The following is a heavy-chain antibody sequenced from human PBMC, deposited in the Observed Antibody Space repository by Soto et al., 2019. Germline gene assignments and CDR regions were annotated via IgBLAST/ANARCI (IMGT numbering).Heavy chain of an antibody. CDR2: IDSSGET. Sequence: QVPLKESGPVLVKPTEPLTLRCTVSGLSITDSEMGVSWIRQPPGPPLEWLAHIDSSGETSHRKFLKSRLAITKDTSKSQILLTLTNMDPADTATYYCARRHLAVAVSPWFDPWGQGIPVTVSS. D-gene: IGHD6-19*01. CDR1: GLSITDSEMG. V-gene: IGHV2-26*01. J-gene: IGHJ5*02. CDR3: ARRHLAVAVSPWFDP.